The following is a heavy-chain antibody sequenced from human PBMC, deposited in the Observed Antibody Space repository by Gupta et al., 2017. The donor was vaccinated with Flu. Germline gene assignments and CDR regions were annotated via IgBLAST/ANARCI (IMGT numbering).Heavy chain of an antibody. V-gene: IGHV4-31*02. J-gene: IGHJ4*02. D-gene: IGHD3-3*01. Sequence: WIRQHPGKGLEWIGYIYYSGSTYYNPSLKSRVTISVDTSKNQFSLKLSSVTAADTAVYYCARGDFGVVPPWYWGQGTLVTVSS. CDR3: ARGDFGVVPPWY. CDR2: IYYSGST.